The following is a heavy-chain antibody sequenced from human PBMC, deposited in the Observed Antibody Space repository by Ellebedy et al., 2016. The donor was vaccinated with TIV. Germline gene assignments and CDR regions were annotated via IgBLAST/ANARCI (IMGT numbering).Heavy chain of an antibody. V-gene: IGHV3-23*01. CDR3: VRVMWPVPGPVDPFDY. Sequence: GESLKISCAALGFTFSSHGMAWVRQAPGKGLEWLSGIPDGGYTTYYADSVKGRFTISRDNSKNTLFLQLSSLRAEDTAVFYCVRVMWPVPGPVDPFDYWGQGTPVTVSS. CDR2: IPDGGYTT. J-gene: IGHJ4*02. CDR1: GFTFSSHG. D-gene: IGHD6-19*01.